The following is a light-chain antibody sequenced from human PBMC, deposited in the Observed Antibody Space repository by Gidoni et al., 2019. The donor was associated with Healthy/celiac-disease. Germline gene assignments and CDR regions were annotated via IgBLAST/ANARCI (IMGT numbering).Light chain of an antibody. CDR1: QSVSSY. CDR2: DAS. V-gene: IGKV3-11*01. Sequence: EIVLTQSPATLSLSPGERATLSCRASQSVSSYLAWYQQKPGQAPRLLIYDASNRATGIPARFSGSGSATDFTLTISSLEPEDFAVYYCQQRSNRKLTFGGGTKVEIK. J-gene: IGKJ4*01. CDR3: QQRSNRKLT.